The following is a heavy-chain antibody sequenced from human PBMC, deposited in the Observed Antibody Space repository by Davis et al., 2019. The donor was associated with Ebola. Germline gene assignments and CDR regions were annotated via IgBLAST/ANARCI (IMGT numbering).Heavy chain of an antibody. CDR3: ARHYSTSSVWFDS. CDR1: GYSFTTYW. D-gene: IGHD2/OR15-2a*01. V-gene: IGHV5-10-1*01. J-gene: IGHJ5*01. CDR2: IDPSDSYI. Sequence: GGSLRLSCKVSGYSFTTYWIAWVRQMPGKGLEWMGRIDPSDSYINYSPSFQGHVAISSDKSIRTVYLQWNSLKASDTAIYYCARHYSTSSVWFDSWGQGTLVTVSS.